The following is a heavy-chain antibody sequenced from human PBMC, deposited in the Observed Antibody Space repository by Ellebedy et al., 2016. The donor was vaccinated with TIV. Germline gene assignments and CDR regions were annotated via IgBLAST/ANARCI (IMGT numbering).Heavy chain of an antibody. CDR2: IYYSGST. CDR1: GGSFSGYY. CDR3: ARDYDSNAFDI. Sequence: SETLSLXXAVYGGSFSGYYWGWIRQPPGKGLEWIGSIYYSGSTYYNPSLKSRVTISVDTSKNQFSLKLSSVTAADTAVYYCARDYDSNAFDIWGQGTMVTVSS. V-gene: IGHV4-34*01. J-gene: IGHJ3*02. D-gene: IGHD5-12*01.